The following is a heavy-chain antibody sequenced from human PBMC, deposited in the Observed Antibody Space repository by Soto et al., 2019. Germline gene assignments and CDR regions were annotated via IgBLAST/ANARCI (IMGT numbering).Heavy chain of an antibody. J-gene: IGHJ6*02. Sequence: GGSLRLSCAASGFTFSSYAMSWVRQAPGKGLEWVSAISGSGGSTYYADSVKGRFTISRDNSKNTLYLQMNSLRAEDTAVYYCTKSLYGSGGNYYYYGMDVWGQGTTVTVSS. V-gene: IGHV3-23*01. CDR3: TKSLYGSGGNYYYYGMDV. D-gene: IGHD3-10*01. CDR2: ISGSGGST. CDR1: GFTFSSYA.